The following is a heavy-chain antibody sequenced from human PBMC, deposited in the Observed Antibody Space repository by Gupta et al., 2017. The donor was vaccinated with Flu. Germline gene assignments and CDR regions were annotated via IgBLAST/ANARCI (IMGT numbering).Heavy chain of an antibody. CDR2: IYYSGRT. CDR3: ARSPSWYSSSWLHPTPGQFDY. D-gene: IGHD6-13*01. J-gene: IGHJ4*02. CDR1: GDPVSSYY. V-gene: IGHV4-59*02. Sequence: QMQLQQSGPRLVKPSETLALTSTIPGDPVSSYYCSWIQQPPGQGLEWIGYIYYSGRTNDKPSLKSRVTIPVDTSKNQSSLKLSSVTAADTAVYYCARSPSWYSSSWLHPTPGQFDYWGQGTLVTVSS.